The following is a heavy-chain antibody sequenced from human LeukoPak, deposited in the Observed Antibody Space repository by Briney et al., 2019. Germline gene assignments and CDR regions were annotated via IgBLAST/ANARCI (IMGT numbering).Heavy chain of an antibody. CDR2: IRYDGSHK. V-gene: IGHV3-30*02. Sequence: GGSLRLSCAASGFTFSGYGMHWVRQPPGKGLEWVTFIRYDGSHKYYADSVKGRFTISRDNSKNTLYLQMNSLRAEDTALYYCAKDRYDSSGYYWAQDYWGQGTLVTVSS. CDR3: AKDRYDSSGYYWAQDY. CDR1: GFTFSGYG. D-gene: IGHD3-22*01. J-gene: IGHJ4*02.